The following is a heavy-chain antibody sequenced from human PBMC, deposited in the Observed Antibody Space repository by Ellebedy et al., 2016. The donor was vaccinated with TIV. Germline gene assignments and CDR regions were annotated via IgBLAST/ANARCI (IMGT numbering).Heavy chain of an antibody. V-gene: IGHV3-9*01. CDR1: GFTFDDYA. D-gene: IGHD2-2*01. CDR3: AKDMRPRYCSSTSCYPYAFDI. Sequence: SLKISXAASGFTFDDYAMHWVRQAPGKGLEWVSGISWNSGSIGYADSVKGRFTISRDNAKNSLYLQMNSLRAEDTALYYCAKDMRPRYCSSTSCYPYAFDIWGQGTMVTVSS. J-gene: IGHJ3*02. CDR2: ISWNSGSI.